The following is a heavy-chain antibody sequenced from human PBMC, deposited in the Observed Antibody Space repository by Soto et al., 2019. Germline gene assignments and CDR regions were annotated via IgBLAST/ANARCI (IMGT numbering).Heavy chain of an antibody. CDR1: GFTFDDYA. CDR3: VKDESINWYSGHFRH. V-gene: IGHV3-9*01. CDR2: INWNSGSI. D-gene: IGHD6-13*01. Sequence: LRLSCAASGFTFDDYAMHWVRQVPGKGLEWVSGINWNSGSIGYADSVKGRFAISRDNAKNYLHLQMNSLRAEDTAFYYCVKDESINWYSGHFRHWGQGTLVTVSS. J-gene: IGHJ1*01.